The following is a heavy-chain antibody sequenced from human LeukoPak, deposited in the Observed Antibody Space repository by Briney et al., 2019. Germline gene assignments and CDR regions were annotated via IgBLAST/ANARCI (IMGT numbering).Heavy chain of an antibody. CDR3: AKEEYSAYGGGSWFDP. D-gene: IGHD5-12*01. J-gene: IGHJ5*02. Sequence: GGSLRLSCAASGFTFKNAWMSWVRQAPGKGLEWVGRIKSNAHGGTTDYAAPVKDRFTISRDDSKNTLYLQMNSLRAEDTAVYYCAKEEYSAYGGGSWFDPWGQGTLVTVPS. CDR2: IKSNAHGGTT. V-gene: IGHV3-15*01. CDR1: GFTFKNAW.